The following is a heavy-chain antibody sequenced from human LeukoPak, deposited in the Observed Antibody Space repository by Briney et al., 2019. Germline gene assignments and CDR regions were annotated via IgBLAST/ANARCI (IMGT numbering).Heavy chain of an antibody. CDR1: GFTFSSYW. D-gene: IGHD4-17*01. J-gene: IGHJ4*02. CDR2: IYSDGSSA. Sequence: GGSLRLSCAVSGFTFSSYWLHWVRQAPGKGLVWVSGIYSDGSSATYADFVKGRFTISRDNAKNTLYLQMDSLRAEDTAVYYCAKVVEGGYGADYWGQGTLVTVSS. V-gene: IGHV3-74*03. CDR3: AKVVEGGYGADY.